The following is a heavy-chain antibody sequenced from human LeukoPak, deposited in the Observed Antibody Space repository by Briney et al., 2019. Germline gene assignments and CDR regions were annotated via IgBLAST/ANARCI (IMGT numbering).Heavy chain of an antibody. J-gene: IGHJ3*02. CDR2: IHPGGGRT. V-gene: IGHV1-46*02. CDR3: ARGGDMVRGVIDTFDI. CDR1: GDEDKRYH. D-gene: IGHD3-10*01. Sequence: GSVKVSCKGDGDEDKRYHCHKKRKAPGKGLEWKGIIHPGGGRTTYAQKLKSRVIKTRETSTSRVYMELSSLRSEDTAVYYCARGGDMVRGVIDTFDIWDQGTMYTVSS.